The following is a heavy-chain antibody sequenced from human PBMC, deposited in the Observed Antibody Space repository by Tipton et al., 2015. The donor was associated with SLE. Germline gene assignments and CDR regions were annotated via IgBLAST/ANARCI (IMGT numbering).Heavy chain of an antibody. CDR2: ISTSETT. V-gene: IGHV4-59*11. D-gene: IGHD2-15*01. Sequence: TLSLTCTVSGGSISSHYWSWFRQAPGKGLAWFGYISTSETTNYNPSLKSRVTISVDTSKNQFSLKLRSVTAADTAVYYCAGAWQGYCSGGTCYVLDYWGQGTLVTVSS. J-gene: IGHJ4*02. CDR3: AGAWQGYCSGGTCYVLDY. CDR1: GGSISSHY.